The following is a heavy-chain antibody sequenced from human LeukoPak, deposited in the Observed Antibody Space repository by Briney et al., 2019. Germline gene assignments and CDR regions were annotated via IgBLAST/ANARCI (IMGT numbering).Heavy chain of an antibody. CDR3: AKNAGILTDYYLDY. J-gene: IGHJ4*02. Sequence: GGSLRLSCAASGFTFSSYSMNWVRQAPGKGLEWVSSISSSSSYIYYADSVKGRFTISRDNSKNTLYLQMNSLRAEDTAIYYCAKNAGILTDYYLDYWGQGTLVTVSS. CDR2: ISSSSSYI. D-gene: IGHD3-9*01. CDR1: GFTFSSYS. V-gene: IGHV3-21*04.